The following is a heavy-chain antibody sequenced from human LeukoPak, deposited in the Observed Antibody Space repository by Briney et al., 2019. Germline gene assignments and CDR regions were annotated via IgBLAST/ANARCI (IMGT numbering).Heavy chain of an antibody. J-gene: IGHJ6*02. V-gene: IGHV4-59*08. D-gene: IGHD6-19*01. Sequence: SETLSLTCTVSGVSISSYYWSWIRQPPGKGLEWSGYIYYSGSTNYNHSLKSRVTISVDTSRDQFSLKLSSVTAADTAVYYCARHGSSGWPQYYGMDVWGQGTTVTVSS. CDR2: IYYSGST. CDR3: ARHGSSGWPQYYGMDV. CDR1: GVSISSYY.